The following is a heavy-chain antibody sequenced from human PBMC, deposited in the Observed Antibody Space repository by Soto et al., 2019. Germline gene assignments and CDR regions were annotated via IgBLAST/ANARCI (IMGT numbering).Heavy chain of an antibody. V-gene: IGHV3-30-3*01. CDR1: GFTFSSYA. J-gene: IGHJ5*02. CDR3: ARSFYYYDSSAREVGWFDP. Sequence: QVQLVESGGGVVQPGRSLRLSCAASGFTFSSYAMHWVRQAPGKGLEWVAVISYDGSNKYYADSVKGRFTISRDNSKNTLYLQMNSLRAEDTAMYYCARSFYYYDSSAREVGWFDPWGQGTLVTVSS. D-gene: IGHD3-22*01. CDR2: ISYDGSNK.